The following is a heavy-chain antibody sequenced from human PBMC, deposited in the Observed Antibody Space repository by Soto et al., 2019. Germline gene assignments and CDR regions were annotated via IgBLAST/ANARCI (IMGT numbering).Heavy chain of an antibody. J-gene: IGHJ4*02. Sequence: PGGSLRLSCAASGFTFSSYCMHWVRQAPGKGLEWVAVISYDGSNKYYADSVKGRFTISRDNSKNTLYLQMNSLRAEDTAVYYCAKDRLREYSGYDSWSRGYYFDYWGQGTLVTVSS. CDR1: GFTFSSYC. V-gene: IGHV3-30*18. CDR2: ISYDGSNK. D-gene: IGHD5-12*01. CDR3: AKDRLREYSGYDSWSRGYYFDY.